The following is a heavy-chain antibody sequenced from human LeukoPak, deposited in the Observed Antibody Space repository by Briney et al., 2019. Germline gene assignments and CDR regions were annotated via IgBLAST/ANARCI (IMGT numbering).Heavy chain of an antibody. V-gene: IGHV3-48*02. CDR3: ARDYEDKVWFGHMGV. CDR2: ISSAGSRI. J-gene: IGHJ6*02. Sequence: GGSLRLSCAASRFSFSLYNMNWVRQAPGKGLEWVSYISSAGSRIYYADSVKGRFTISRDNAKNLLYLQMSSLRDEDTAVYYCARDYEDKVWFGHMGVWGQGTTVTVSS. D-gene: IGHD3-10*01. CDR1: RFSFSLYN.